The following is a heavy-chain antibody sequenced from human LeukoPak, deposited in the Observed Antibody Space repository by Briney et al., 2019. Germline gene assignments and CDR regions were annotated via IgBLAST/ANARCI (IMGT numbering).Heavy chain of an antibody. J-gene: IGHJ4*02. Sequence: ASVKVSCKASGYTFTSYDINWVRQATGQGLEWMGWMNPNSGSTGYAQKFQGRVTMTRSTSINTAYMELSSLRFEDTAVYYCTRSVRNGHIDYWGQGTLVTVSS. V-gene: IGHV1-8*01. D-gene: IGHD2-21*01. CDR2: MNPNSGST. CDR1: GYTFTSYD. CDR3: TRSVRNGHIDY.